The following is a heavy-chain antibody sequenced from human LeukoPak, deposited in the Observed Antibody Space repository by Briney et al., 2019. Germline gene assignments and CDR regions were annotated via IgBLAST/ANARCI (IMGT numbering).Heavy chain of an antibody. V-gene: IGHV1-2*02. CDR3: ARDGVLLWFGDTTGGSWFDP. J-gene: IGHJ5*02. D-gene: IGHD3-10*01. CDR1: GYTFTGYY. CDR2: INPNSGGT. Sequence: ASVKVSCKASGYTFTGYYMHWVRQAPGQGLEWMGWINPNSGGTNYAQKFQGRVTMTRDTSISTAYMELSRLGSDDTAVYYCARDGVLLWFGDTTGGSWFDPWGQGTLVTVSS.